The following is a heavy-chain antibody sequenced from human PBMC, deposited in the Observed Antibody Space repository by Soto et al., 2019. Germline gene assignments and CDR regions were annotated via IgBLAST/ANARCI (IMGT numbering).Heavy chain of an antibody. D-gene: IGHD4-17*01. CDR3: AKETRFYGDYAAFDY. V-gene: IGHV3-30-3*01. CDR2: ISYDGSNK. J-gene: IGHJ4*02. Sequence: GGSLRLSCAASGFTFSSYAMHWVRQAPGKGLEWVAVISYDGSNKYYADSVKGRFTISRDNSKNTLYLQMNSLRAEDTAVYYCAKETRFYGDYAAFDYWGQGTRVTVSS. CDR1: GFTFSSYA.